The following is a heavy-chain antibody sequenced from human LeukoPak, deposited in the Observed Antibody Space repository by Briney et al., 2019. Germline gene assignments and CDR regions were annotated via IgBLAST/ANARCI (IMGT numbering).Heavy chain of an antibody. CDR2: IYYSGRT. V-gene: IGHV4-59*01. J-gene: IGHJ4*02. Sequence: SETLSLTCTVSGGSISGFYWSWIRQPPGKGLEWIGYIYYSGRTNYNPSLKSRVTISIDTSKNQFSLTLSSVTTADAAVYYCARGQKYRNGYTVTELGSGYFAYWGQGTLVTVSS. CDR3: ARGQKYRNGYTVTELGSGYFAY. CDR1: GGSISGFY. D-gene: IGHD5-18*01.